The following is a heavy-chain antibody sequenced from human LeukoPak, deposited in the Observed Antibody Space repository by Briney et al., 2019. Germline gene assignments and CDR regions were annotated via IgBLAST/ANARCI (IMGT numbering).Heavy chain of an antibody. CDR3: ARGTEAYGDYEDY. CDR2: IYHSGST. Sequence: SETLSLTCTVSGGSISGSSYYWGWVRQPPGTGLEWIGSIYHSGSTYYNPSLKSRVTISVDTSKNQFSLKLSSVTAADTAVYYCARGTEAYGDYEDYWGQGTLVSVSS. CDR1: GGSISGSSYY. D-gene: IGHD4-17*01. J-gene: IGHJ4*02. V-gene: IGHV4-39*07.